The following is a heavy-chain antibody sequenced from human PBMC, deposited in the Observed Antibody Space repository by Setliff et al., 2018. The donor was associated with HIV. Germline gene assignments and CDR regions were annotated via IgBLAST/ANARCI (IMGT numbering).Heavy chain of an antibody. CDR1: GFTFSGYG. J-gene: IGHJ4*02. V-gene: IGHV3-30*02. Sequence: LRLSCAASGFTFSGYGMHWVRQAPGKGLEWVAFIRYDGSNKYYADSVKGRFTISRDNSKNTLYLQMNSLRAEDTAVYYCAKIQNPQGYYYDSSGYYPHPGSPDYWGQGTLVTVSS. CDR3: AKIQNPQGYYYDSSGYYPHPGSPDY. CDR2: IRYDGSNK. D-gene: IGHD3-22*01.